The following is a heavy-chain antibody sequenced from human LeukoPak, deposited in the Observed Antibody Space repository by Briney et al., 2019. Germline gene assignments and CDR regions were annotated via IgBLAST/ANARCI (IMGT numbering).Heavy chain of an antibody. J-gene: IGHJ5*02. V-gene: IGHV4-59*08. D-gene: IGHD3-10*01. CDR1: GGSISSYY. CDR3: ARLRGETYGSGSSDWFDP. CDR2: IYYSGST. Sequence: PSETLSLTCTVSGGSISSYYWSWIRQLPGKGLEWIGYIYYSGSTNYNPSLKSRVTISVDTSKNQFSLKLSSVTAADTAVYYCARLRGETYGSGSSDWFDPWGQGTLVTVSS.